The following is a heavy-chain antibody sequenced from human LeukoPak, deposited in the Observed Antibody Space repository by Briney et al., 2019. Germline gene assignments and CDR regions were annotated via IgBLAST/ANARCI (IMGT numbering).Heavy chain of an antibody. D-gene: IGHD1-26*01. CDR1: GFTFSSYA. J-gene: IGHJ1*01. CDR2: ISYDGSKK. Sequence: GRSLRLSCAASGFTFSSYAMHWVRQAPGKGLEWVAVISYDGSKKFYADSVKGRFTISRDNSKNTLYLQMDSLRAEDTAVYYCAKDQDSGRYYVRHFQHWGQGTLVTVSS. CDR3: AKDQDSGRYYVRHFQH. V-gene: IGHV3-30*18.